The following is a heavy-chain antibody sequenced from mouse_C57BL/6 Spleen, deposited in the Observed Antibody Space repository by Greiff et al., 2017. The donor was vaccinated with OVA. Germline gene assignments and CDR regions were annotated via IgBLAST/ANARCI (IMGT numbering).Heavy chain of an antibody. CDR1: GFTFTDYY. Sequence: EVKVEESGGGLVQPGGSLSLSCAASGFTFTDYYMSWVRQPPGKALEWLGFIRNKANGYTTEYSASVKGRFTISRDNSQSILYLQMNALRAEDSATYYCARYKIYYGFDYWGQGTTLTVSS. J-gene: IGHJ2*01. V-gene: IGHV7-3*01. CDR3: ARYKIYYGFDY. D-gene: IGHD2-1*01. CDR2: IRNKANGYTT.